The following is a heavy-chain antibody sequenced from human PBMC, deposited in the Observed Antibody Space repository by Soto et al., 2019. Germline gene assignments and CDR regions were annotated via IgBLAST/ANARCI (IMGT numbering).Heavy chain of an antibody. D-gene: IGHD6-19*01. CDR1: GFTFSSYG. CDR3: AKDLGCGWYLYYYYGMDV. CDR2: ISYDGSNK. J-gene: IGHJ6*02. Sequence: QVQLVESGGGVVQPGRSLRLSCAASGFTFSSYGMHWVRQAPGKGLEWVAVISYDGSNKYYADSVKGRFTISRDNSKNTLYLQMNSLRAEDTAVYYCAKDLGCGWYLYYYYGMDVWGQGTTVTVSS. V-gene: IGHV3-30*18.